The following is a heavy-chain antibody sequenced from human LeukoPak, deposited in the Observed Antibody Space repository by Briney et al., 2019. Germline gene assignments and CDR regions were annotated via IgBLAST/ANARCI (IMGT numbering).Heavy chain of an antibody. J-gene: IGHJ3*02. CDR1: GFTFSSFE. CDR3: ARVNRGDAFDI. Sequence: GGSLRLSCAASGFTFSSFEMNWVRQAPGKGLEWVAVIWYDGRNKFYADSLKGRFTISRDNSKNTLYLQMNSLRAEDTAVYYCARVNRGDAFDIWGQGTLVTVSS. D-gene: IGHD3-16*02. V-gene: IGHV3-33*08. CDR2: IWYDGRNK.